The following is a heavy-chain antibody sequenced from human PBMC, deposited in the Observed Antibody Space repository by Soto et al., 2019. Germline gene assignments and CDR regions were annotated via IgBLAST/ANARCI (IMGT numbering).Heavy chain of an antibody. V-gene: IGHV4-34*01. D-gene: IGHD6-13*01. J-gene: IGHJ4*02. Sequence: QVQLQQWGAGLLKPSETLSLTCAVYGGSFSGYYWSWIRQPPGKGLEWIGEINHSGSTNYNPSLKSRVTISVDTSKNQFSLKLSSVTAADTAVYYCARGYSSSWSVMRFDYWGQGTLVTVSS. CDR2: INHSGST. CDR3: ARGYSSSWSVMRFDY. CDR1: GGSFSGYY.